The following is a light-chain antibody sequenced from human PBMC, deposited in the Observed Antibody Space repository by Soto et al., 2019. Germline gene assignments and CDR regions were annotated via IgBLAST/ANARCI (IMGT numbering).Light chain of an antibody. CDR2: GAL. CDR1: QSIGDY. V-gene: IGKV3-15*01. J-gene: IGKJ5*01. CDR3: QQYSAWVVT. Sequence: EVVMTQSPATLSVAPGERATLSCRASQSIGDYLAWYQHKPGQAPRLLIYGALTRATGIPARFAGSGSETVFTLTISSLQSEDFAIYYCQQYSAWVVTFGQGTRL.